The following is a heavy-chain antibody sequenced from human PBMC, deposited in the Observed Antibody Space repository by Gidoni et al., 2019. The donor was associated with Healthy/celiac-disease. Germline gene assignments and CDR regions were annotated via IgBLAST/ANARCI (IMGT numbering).Heavy chain of an antibody. CDR3: ARHGYYDSSGYADAFDI. J-gene: IGHJ3*02. Sequence: LQLQESGPGLVKRSETLSRTCTVSGGSISSSSYYWGWIRQPPGKGLEWIGSIYYSGSTYYNPSLKSRVTISVDTSKNQFSLNLSSVTAADTAVYYCARHGYYDSSGYADAFDIWGQGTMVTVSS. CDR1: GGSISSSSYY. D-gene: IGHD3-22*01. CDR2: IYYSGST. V-gene: IGHV4-39*01.